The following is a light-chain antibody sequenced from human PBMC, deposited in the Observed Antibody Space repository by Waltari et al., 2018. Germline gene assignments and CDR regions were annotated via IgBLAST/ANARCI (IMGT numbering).Light chain of an antibody. CDR2: SAS. V-gene: IGKV1-39*01. Sequence: DIQLTQSPSPLSASVGDRVTITCRASQTISNYLYWYQQKPNEDPKLLIYSASSLQSGVPSRFSGSGSGTDFTLTISSLQPEDFATYYCQQSYRTPPTFGQGTKVEIK. CDR3: QQSYRTPPT. CDR1: QTISNY. J-gene: IGKJ2*01.